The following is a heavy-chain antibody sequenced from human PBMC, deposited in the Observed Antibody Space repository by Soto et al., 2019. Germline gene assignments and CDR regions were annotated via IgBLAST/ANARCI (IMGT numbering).Heavy chain of an antibody. CDR2: IYWDDDK. Sequence: QITLKESGPTLVKPTQNLTLTCTFSGFSLSTRGVGVGWLRPPPGNALERLALIYWDDDKRYSPSPKSRLTITKETTKNKVVLTMTNRDPVNTASNYSAHRRIVVWEGFPREGLLIYWGQGTLVTVSS. CDR1: GFSLSTRGVG. J-gene: IGHJ4*02. D-gene: IGHD1-26*01. V-gene: IGHV2-5*02. CDR3: AHRRIVVWEGFPREGLLIY.